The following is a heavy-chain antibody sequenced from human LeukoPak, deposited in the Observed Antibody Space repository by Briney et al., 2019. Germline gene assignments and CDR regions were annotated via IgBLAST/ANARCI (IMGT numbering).Heavy chain of an antibody. Sequence: PGGSLRLSCAASGFTFDDYAMHWVRQAPGKGLEWVSGISWNSGSIGYADSVKGRFTISRDNAKNSLYLQMNSLRAEDTALYYCAKMRRGGSTGDFDYWGQGTLVTVSS. CDR2: ISWNSGSI. CDR3: AKMRRGGSTGDFDY. D-gene: IGHD3-16*01. CDR1: GFTFDDYA. V-gene: IGHV3-9*01. J-gene: IGHJ4*02.